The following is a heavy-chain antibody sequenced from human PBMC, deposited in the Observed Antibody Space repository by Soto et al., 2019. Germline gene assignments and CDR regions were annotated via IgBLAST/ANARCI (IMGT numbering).Heavy chain of an antibody. CDR3: AKAPSVGRGSFMVTVSFDN. J-gene: IGHJ4*02. CDR2: ISYDGSNK. CDR1: GFTFSSYG. D-gene: IGHD5-18*01. V-gene: IGHV3-30*18. Sequence: GGSLRLSCAASGFTFSSYGMHWVRQAPGKGLEWVAVISYDGSNKYYADSVKGRFTISRDNSKNTLYLQMNSLRAEDTAVYYCAKAPSVGRGSFMVTVSFDNWGQGTLVNVSS.